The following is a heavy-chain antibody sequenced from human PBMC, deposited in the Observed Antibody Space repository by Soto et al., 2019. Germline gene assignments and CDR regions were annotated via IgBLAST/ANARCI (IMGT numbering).Heavy chain of an antibody. D-gene: IGHD6-25*01. V-gene: IGHV4-59*08. J-gene: IGHJ6*02. CDR2: IHYSGST. Sequence: PSETLSLTCTVSGGSISSYFWSWIRQPPGRGLEWIGHIHYSGSTNYNPSLKSRVTISVDTSKNQVSLKLSSVTAADTAMYFCARQVSSAWPPYYYDLDVWGQGTTVTVYS. CDR3: ARQVSSAWPPYYYDLDV. CDR1: GGSISSYF.